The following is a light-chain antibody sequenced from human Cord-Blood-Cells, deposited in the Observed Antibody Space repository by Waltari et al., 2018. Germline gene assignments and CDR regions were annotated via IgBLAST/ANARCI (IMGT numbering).Light chain of an antibody. CDR2: DAS. J-gene: IGKJ2*01. V-gene: IGKV1-33*01. CDR3: QQYDNLPYT. CDR1: QDISNY. Sequence: IQMTQSPSSLSASVGDRVTITCQASQDISNYLNWYQQQPGKAPKLLIYDASNLEKGVPSRFSGGGSGTDFSFPISSLQPEDIATYYCQQYDNLPYTFGQGTKLEIK.